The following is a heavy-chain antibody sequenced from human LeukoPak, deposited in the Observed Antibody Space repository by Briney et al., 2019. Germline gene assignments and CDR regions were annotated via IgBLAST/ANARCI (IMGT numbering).Heavy chain of an antibody. Sequence: SETLSLTCTVSGGSISSYYWSWIRQPPGKGLEWIGYIYYSGSTNYNPSLKSRVTISVDTSKNQFSLKLSSVTAADTAVYYCVRRTDYNWNDGDAFDIWGQGTMVTVSS. CDR1: GGSISSYY. CDR2: IYYSGST. J-gene: IGHJ3*02. CDR3: VRRTDYNWNDGDAFDI. D-gene: IGHD1-20*01. V-gene: IGHV4-59*01.